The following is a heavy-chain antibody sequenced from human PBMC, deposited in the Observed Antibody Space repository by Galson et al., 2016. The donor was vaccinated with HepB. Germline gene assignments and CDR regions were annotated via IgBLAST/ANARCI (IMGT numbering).Heavy chain of an antibody. Sequence: SLRLSCAASGFTFSSYGMHWVRQAPGKGLEWVAVISYDGSDKYYADSVKGRFTISRDNSKNTLNLLMNSLRAEDTAVYYCAKDRRYYDSSGYFWEGYYYDGMDVWGQGTTVTVSS. V-gene: IGHV3-30*18. J-gene: IGHJ6*02. CDR2: ISYDGSDK. D-gene: IGHD3-22*01. CDR1: GFTFSSYG. CDR3: AKDRRYYDSSGYFWEGYYYDGMDV.